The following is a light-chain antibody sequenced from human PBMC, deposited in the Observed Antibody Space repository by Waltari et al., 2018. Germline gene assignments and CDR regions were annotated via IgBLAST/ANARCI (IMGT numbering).Light chain of an antibody. J-gene: IGKJ4*01. CDR1: QTISNW. CDR2: KAS. Sequence: DIQMTQSPSPLSASVGDRVTITCRASQTISNWLAWYQQKPGKAPEVLIYKASSLESGVPSRFSGSGSGTEFTLTISSLQPDDFATYYCQHYNNYPLTFGGGTKVEIK. V-gene: IGKV1-5*03. CDR3: QHYNNYPLT.